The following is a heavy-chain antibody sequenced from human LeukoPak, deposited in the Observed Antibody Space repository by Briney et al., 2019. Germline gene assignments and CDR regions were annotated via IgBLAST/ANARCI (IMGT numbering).Heavy chain of an antibody. CDR1: GGSISSSTYY. CDR2: IYYSGST. CDR3: ATQYRGAIRGGAFDV. V-gene: IGHV4-39*01. D-gene: IGHD1-26*01. Sequence: PSETLSLTCTVSGGSISSSTYYWGWIRQPPGKGLEWIGSIYYSGSTYYNSSLNSRVTIYVDTTKNQFSLKLSSVTAADTAIYYCATQYRGAIRGGAFDVWGQGTTVTVS. J-gene: IGHJ3*01.